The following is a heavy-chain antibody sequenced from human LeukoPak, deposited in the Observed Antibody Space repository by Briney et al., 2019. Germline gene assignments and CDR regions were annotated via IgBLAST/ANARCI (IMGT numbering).Heavy chain of an antibody. J-gene: IGHJ3*02. Sequence: GGSLRLSCAASGFTFTSYWMSWVRQAPGKGLEWVANIKQDGSQKYYVDSVKGRFTISRDNAKNSLYLQMNSLGAEDTAVYHCARDLAGPPQEAFDIWGQGTMVTVSS. V-gene: IGHV3-7*01. CDR3: ARDLAGPPQEAFDI. CDR1: GFTFTSYW. CDR2: IKQDGSQK.